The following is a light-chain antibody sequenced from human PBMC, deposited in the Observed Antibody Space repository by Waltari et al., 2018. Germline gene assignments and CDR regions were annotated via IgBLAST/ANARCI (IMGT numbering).Light chain of an antibody. V-gene: IGKV3-11*01. CDR3: QQRFTWPSIT. CDR2: VAS. J-gene: IGKJ5*01. CDR1: QSVNSY. Sequence: EIVLTQSPATLSLSPGERATLSSRTSQSVNSYLAWYQHKPGQAPRLLIYVASNRATGIPARFSGSGSGTDFTLTISSLEPDDFALYYCQQRFTWPSITFGQGTRLEIK.